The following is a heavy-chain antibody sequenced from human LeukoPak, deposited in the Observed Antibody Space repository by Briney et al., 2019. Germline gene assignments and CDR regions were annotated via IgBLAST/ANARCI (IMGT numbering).Heavy chain of an antibody. V-gene: IGHV4-59*01. Sequence: SETLSLTCTVSGGSISSYYWSWIRQPPGKGLEWIGYIYYSGSTNYNPSLKSRVAISVDTSKNQFSPKLSSVTAADTAVYYCARDMRAYYDILTGYPPLYGMDVWGKGTTVTVSS. CDR3: ARDMRAYYDILTGYPPLYGMDV. CDR2: IYYSGST. J-gene: IGHJ6*04. D-gene: IGHD3-9*01. CDR1: GGSISSYY.